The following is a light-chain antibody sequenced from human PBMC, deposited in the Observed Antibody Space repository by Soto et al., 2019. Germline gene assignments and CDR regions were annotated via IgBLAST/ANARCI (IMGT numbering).Light chain of an antibody. V-gene: IGKV3-20*01. Sequence: IELTQSKDTLSLSPGERATLSCRASQSVSSSYLAWYQQKPGQAPRLLIYGASSRATGIPDRFSGSGSGTDFTLTISRLEPEDFAVYYCQQYGSLRTFGQGTKVDIK. CDR3: QQYGSLRT. CDR1: QSVSSSY. CDR2: GAS. J-gene: IGKJ1*01.